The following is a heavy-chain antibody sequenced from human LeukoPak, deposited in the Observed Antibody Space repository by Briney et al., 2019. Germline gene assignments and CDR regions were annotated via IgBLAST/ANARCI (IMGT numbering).Heavy chain of an antibody. D-gene: IGHD3-10*01. CDR2: IKTDGSGK. CDR3: ARDWNGSGSPNDF. CDR1: GFTFSTYW. V-gene: IGHV3-7*01. Sequence: GGSLRLSCAVSGFTFSTYWMSWVRQAPGKVLEWVATIKTDGSGKYYVDSVKGRCAISRDNAKNTLYLQMNSLRAEDTALYYCARDWNGSGSPNDFWGQGTLVTVSS. J-gene: IGHJ4*02.